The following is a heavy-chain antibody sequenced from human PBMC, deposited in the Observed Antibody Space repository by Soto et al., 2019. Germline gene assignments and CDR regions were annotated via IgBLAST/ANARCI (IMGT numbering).Heavy chain of an antibody. CDR1: GFTFSSYW. Sequence: GGSLRLSCAASGFTFSSYWMHWVRQAPGKGLVWVSRINSDGSSTSYADSVKGRFTISRDNTKNTLYLQMNSLRAEDTAVYYCASVGGYDSADYWGQGTLVTVSS. CDR3: ASVGGYDSADY. J-gene: IGHJ4*02. V-gene: IGHV3-74*01. CDR2: INSDGSST. D-gene: IGHD5-12*01.